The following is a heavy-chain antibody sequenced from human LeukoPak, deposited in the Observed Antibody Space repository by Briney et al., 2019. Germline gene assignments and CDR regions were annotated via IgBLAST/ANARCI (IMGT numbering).Heavy chain of an antibody. J-gene: IGHJ4*02. CDR1: GFTFSSSA. D-gene: IGHD5-24*01. CDR2: ISGSDSST. Sequence: GGSLRLSCAASGFTFSSSAMSWVRQAPGKGLEWVSTISGSDSSTHYADSVKGRFTISRDNSKNTLYLQMNSLRADDAAVYYCAKSGYNRFDFWGQGTLVTVSS. CDR3: AKSGYNRFDF. V-gene: IGHV3-23*01.